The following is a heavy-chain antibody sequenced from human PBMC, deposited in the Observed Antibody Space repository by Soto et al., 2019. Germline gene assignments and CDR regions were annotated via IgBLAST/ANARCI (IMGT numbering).Heavy chain of an antibody. V-gene: IGHV1-69*13. Sequence: SVKVSCKASGGTFSSYAISWVRQAPGQGLEWMGGIIPIFGTANYAQKFQGRVTITADESTSTAYMELSSLRSEDTAVYYCARAQRGIAEAGTNYYGMDVWGQGTTVTVSS. J-gene: IGHJ6*02. CDR2: IIPIFGTA. D-gene: IGHD6-13*01. CDR1: GGTFSSYA. CDR3: ARAQRGIAEAGTNYYGMDV.